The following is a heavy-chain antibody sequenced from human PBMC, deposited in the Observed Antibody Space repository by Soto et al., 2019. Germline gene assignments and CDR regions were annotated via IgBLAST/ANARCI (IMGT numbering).Heavy chain of an antibody. V-gene: IGHV3-33*01. J-gene: IGHJ4*02. CDR3: ARDLSTRFFHY. CDR1: GFTFTSYG. CDR2: IWDDGSKI. Sequence: QVQLVESGGGVVQPGRSLRLSCAASGFTFTSYGMHWVRQAPGKGLMWVAVIWDDGSKIYYADSVKGRFTISRDNSKKTVYLQMDSLSADDTAVYYCARDLSTRFFHYWGQGTLVTVSS.